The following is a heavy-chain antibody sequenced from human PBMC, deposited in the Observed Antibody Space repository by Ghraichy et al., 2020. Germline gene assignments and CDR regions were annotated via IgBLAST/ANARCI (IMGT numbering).Heavy chain of an antibody. V-gene: IGHV3-48*02. J-gene: IGHJ4*01. D-gene: IGHD3-3*01. CDR3: ARAHSDDFWSGPYFSY. CDR2: ISSSSTI. Sequence: VSYISSSSTIYYADSVKGRFTISRDNAKNSLYLQMNTLRDEDTTVYYCARAHSDDFWSGPYFSYWG.